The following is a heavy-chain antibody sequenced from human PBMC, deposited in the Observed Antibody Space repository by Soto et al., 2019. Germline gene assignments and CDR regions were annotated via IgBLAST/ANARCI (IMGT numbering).Heavy chain of an antibody. CDR1: GDSISSDKW. Sequence: QVQLQESGPGLVKPSGTLSLTCAVSGDSISSDKWWSWVRQPPGKGLEWIGEIHHSGRTNYNPSLKSRVTILVEKSKNQVSLELSSMTAADTVVYYCARGGDWQFDYWGQGTLVTVSS. CDR3: ARGGDWQFDY. D-gene: IGHD2-21*02. CDR2: IHHSGRT. V-gene: IGHV4-4*02. J-gene: IGHJ4*02.